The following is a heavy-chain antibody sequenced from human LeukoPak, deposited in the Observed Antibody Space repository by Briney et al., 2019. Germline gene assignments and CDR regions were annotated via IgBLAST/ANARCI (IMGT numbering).Heavy chain of an antibody. V-gene: IGHV1-46*01. J-gene: IGHJ4*02. CDR3: ARHYYDFWSGYIEIIDY. Sequence: ASVKVSCKASGYTFTNYHIHWVRQAPGQGLEWMGTINPSGGGTSFTKKFQGRVTMTRNTSISTAYMELSSLRSEDTAVYYCARHYYDFWSGYIEIIDYWGQGTLVTVSS. CDR1: GYTFTNYH. D-gene: IGHD3-3*01. CDR2: INPSGGGT.